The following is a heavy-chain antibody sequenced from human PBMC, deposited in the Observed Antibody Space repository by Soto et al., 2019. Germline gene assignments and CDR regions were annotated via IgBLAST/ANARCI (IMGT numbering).Heavy chain of an antibody. CDR1: GGTFSSYA. CDR3: AGYCSGGSCYSVVV. J-gene: IGHJ4*02. CDR2: IIPIFGTA. V-gene: IGHV1-69*13. D-gene: IGHD2-15*01. Sequence: ASVKVSCKASGGTFSSYAISWVRQAPGQGLEWMGGIIPIFGTANYAQKFQGRVTITADESTSTAYMELSSLRSEDTAVYYCAGYCSGGSCYSVVVWGQGTLVTVSS.